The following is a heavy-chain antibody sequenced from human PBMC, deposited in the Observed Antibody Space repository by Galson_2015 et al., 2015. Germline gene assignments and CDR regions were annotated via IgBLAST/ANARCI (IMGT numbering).Heavy chain of an antibody. V-gene: IGHV3-33*01. CDR1: GFTFSSYG. D-gene: IGHD3-22*01. CDR3: ARDLYYYDSSGVFDY. J-gene: IGHJ4*02. Sequence: SLRLSCAASGFTFSSYGMHWVRQAPGKGLEWVAVIWYDGGNKYYADSVKGRFTISGDNSKNTLYLQMNSLRAEDTAVYYCARDLYYYDSSGVFDYWGQGTLVTVSS. CDR2: IWYDGGNK.